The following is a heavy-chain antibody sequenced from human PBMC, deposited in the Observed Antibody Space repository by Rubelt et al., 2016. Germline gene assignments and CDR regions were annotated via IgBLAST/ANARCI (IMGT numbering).Heavy chain of an antibody. J-gene: IGHJ6*02. CDR1: GGSSSGYY. CDR2: INHSGST. CDR3: AGGRRGSSSWLGRDYYGMDV. V-gene: IGHV4-34*01. Sequence: QVQLQQWGAGLLKPSETLSLTCAVYGGSSSGYYWSWIRQPPGKGLEWIGEINHSGSTNYNPSLKRRVTISVDTSKNQFSRKRSSVTAAETAVYYWAGGRRGSSSWLGRDYYGMDVWSQGTTVTVSS. D-gene: IGHD6-13*01.